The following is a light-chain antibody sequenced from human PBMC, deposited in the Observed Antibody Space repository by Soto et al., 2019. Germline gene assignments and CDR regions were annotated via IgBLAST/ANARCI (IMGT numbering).Light chain of an antibody. V-gene: IGKV3-20*01. Sequence: EIVLTQSPGTLSLSPGEGATLSCRASQSISSYLAWYQQKPGRPPRLLIYGASSRATGIPDRFSGSGSGTDFTLTISRLEPEDFAVYYCQQYGSSPLTFGGGTKVDIK. J-gene: IGKJ4*01. CDR2: GAS. CDR1: QSISSY. CDR3: QQYGSSPLT.